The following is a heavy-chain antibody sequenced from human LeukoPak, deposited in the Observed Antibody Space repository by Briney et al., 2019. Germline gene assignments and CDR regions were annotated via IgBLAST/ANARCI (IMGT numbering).Heavy chain of an antibody. D-gene: IGHD3-3*01. Sequence: PSETLSLTCTVSGGSISSYYWSWIRQPAGKGLEWIGRIYTSGSTNYNPSLKSRVTMSVDTSKNQFSLKLSSVTAADTAVYYCARANHITIFGANWFDPWGQGTLVTVPS. J-gene: IGHJ5*02. V-gene: IGHV4-4*07. CDR3: ARANHITIFGANWFDP. CDR2: IYTSGST. CDR1: GGSISSYY.